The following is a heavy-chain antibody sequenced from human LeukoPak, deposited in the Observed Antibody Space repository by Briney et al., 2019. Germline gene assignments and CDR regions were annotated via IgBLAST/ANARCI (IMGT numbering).Heavy chain of an antibody. J-gene: IGHJ5*02. Sequence: ASVKVSCKASEGTFNSYAINWVRQATGQGLEWMGWMNPNSGNTGYAQKFQGRVTMTRNTSISTAYMELSSLRSEDTAVYYCARGEAVVPATYGNWFDPWGQGTLVTVSS. D-gene: IGHD2-2*01. CDR3: ARGEAVVPATYGNWFDP. CDR2: MNPNSGNT. CDR1: EGTFNSYA. V-gene: IGHV1-8*02.